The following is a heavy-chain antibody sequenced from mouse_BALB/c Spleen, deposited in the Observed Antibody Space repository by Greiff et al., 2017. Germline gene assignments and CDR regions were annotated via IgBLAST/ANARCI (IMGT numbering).Heavy chain of an antibody. J-gene: IGHJ4*01. CDR3: ARERTAMDY. V-gene: IGHV1-7*01. CDR1: GYTFTSYW. Sequence: QVQLKESGAELAKPGASVKMSCKASGYTFTSYWMHWVKQRPGQGLEWIGYSNPSTGYTEYNQKFKDKATLTADKSSSTAYMQLSSLTSEDSAVYYCARERTAMDYWGQGTSVTVAS. CDR2: SNPSTGYT.